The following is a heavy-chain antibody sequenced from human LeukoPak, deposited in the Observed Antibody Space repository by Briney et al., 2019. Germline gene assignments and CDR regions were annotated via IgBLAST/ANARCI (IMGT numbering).Heavy chain of an antibody. D-gene: IGHD6-19*01. CDR3: ARDRSKWLVDGMDV. V-gene: IGHV1-18*01. CDR1: DYSFISYG. Sequence: GASVKVSCKASDYSFISYGISWVRQAPGQGLEWMGWISAYNGTTNYAQKLQGRVTMTTDTSTSTAYMELRSLRSDDTAVYYCARDRSKWLVDGMDVWGQGTTVTISS. CDR2: ISAYNGTT. J-gene: IGHJ6*02.